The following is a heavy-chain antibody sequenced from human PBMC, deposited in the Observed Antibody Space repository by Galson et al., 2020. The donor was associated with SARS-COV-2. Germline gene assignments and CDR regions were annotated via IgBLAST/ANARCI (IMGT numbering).Heavy chain of an antibody. Sequence: GGSRRLSCAASGFTFFSYAINWVRQAPGKGLEWVAVISYDGSEKYYGDSVKGRFTISRDNSRNTLYLQVDSLRPEDTAVYYCARSGPSLAGTMGAFDIWGQGTMVTVSS. CDR3: ARSGPSLAGTMGAFDI. J-gene: IGHJ3*02. CDR1: GFTFFSYA. CDR2: ISYDGSEK. D-gene: IGHD6-19*01. V-gene: IGHV3-30*04.